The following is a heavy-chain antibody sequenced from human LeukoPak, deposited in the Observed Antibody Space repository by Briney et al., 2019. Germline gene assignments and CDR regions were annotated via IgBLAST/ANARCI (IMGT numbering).Heavy chain of an antibody. V-gene: IGHV1-18*01. CDR1: RMTFASHG. D-gene: IGHD3-10*01. J-gene: IGHJ5*02. CDR2: ISAYSGDT. Sequence: GASVKVSCKVSRMTFASHGISWVRQAPGQGLEWVGWISAYSGDTNFAQKFQGRLYMTADTSTSTAYMEMRSLTSDDTAVYYCARVSGSGRYYGSRSYPPWGQGTLVTVSS. CDR3: ARVSGSGRYYGSRSYPP.